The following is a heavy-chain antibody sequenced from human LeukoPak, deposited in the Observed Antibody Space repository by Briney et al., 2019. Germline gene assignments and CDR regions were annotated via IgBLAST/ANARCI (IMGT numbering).Heavy chain of an antibody. CDR1: GFTFSNAW. V-gene: IGHV3-23*01. Sequence: GGSLRLSCAASGFTFSNAWMSWVRQAPGKGLEWVSAISGSGGSTYYADSVKGRFTISRDNSKNTLYLQMNSPRAEDTAVYYCAKDPTMIVVVIPDYWGQGTLVTVSS. CDR2: ISGSGGST. J-gene: IGHJ4*02. CDR3: AKDPTMIVVVIPDY. D-gene: IGHD3-22*01.